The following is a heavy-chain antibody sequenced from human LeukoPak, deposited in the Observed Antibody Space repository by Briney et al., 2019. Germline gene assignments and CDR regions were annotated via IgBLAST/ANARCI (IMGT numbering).Heavy chain of an antibody. V-gene: IGHV3-7*01. J-gene: IGHJ4*02. CDR1: GFTFSSSW. CDR2: IKLDGSEK. CDR3: AREGSGGSKRTSYFDY. Sequence: GGSLRLSCAASGFTFSSSWMSWVRQAPGKGLEWVANIKLDGSEKYYVGSVKGRFTISRDNAKNSLYLQMNSLRAEDTAVYYCAREGSGGSKRTSYFDYWGQGTLVTVSS. D-gene: IGHD2-15*01.